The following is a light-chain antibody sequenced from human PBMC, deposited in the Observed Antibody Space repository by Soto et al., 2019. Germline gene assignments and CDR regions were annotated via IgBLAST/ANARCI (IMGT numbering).Light chain of an antibody. CDR2: GAS. V-gene: IGKV3-20*01. CDR1: QSVSSSY. Sequence: EIVLTQSPGALSLSPGERATLSCRASQSVSSSYLAWYQQKPGQAPRLLIYGASSRAPGIPDGFSGSGSGTDFTLTISRLEPEDFAVYYCQQYGSSRTFGQGTKV. CDR3: QQYGSSRT. J-gene: IGKJ1*01.